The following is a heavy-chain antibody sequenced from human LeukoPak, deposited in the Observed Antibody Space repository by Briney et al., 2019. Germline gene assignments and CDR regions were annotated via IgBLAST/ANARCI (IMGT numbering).Heavy chain of an antibody. CDR3: ARVPSPAAML. J-gene: IGHJ4*02. Sequence: ASVKVSCKASGYTFTGYYMHWVRQAPGQGLEWMGWINPNSGGTNYAQKFRGRVTMTRGTSISTAYMELSRLRSDDTAVYYCARVPSPAAMLWGQGTLVTVSS. D-gene: IGHD2-2*01. CDR2: INPNSGGT. V-gene: IGHV1-2*02. CDR1: GYTFTGYY.